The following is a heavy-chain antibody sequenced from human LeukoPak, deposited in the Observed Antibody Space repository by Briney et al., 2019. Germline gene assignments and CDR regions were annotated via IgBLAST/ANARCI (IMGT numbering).Heavy chain of an antibody. D-gene: IGHD5-12*01. CDR1: GFTFSSYG. J-gene: IGHJ4*02. Sequence: GGTLRLSCAASGFTFSSYGMSWVRQAPGKGLEWVSAISGSGGSTYYADSVKGRFTISRDNSKNTLYLQMNSLRAEDTAVYYCAKDRRGYSGYDYQQEYYFDYWGQGTLVTVSS. V-gene: IGHV3-23*01. CDR2: ISGSGGST. CDR3: AKDRRGYSGYDYQQEYYFDY.